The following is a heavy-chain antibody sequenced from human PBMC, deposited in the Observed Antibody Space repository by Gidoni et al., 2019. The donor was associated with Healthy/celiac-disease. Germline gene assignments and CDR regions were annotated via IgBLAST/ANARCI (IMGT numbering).Heavy chain of an antibody. CDR3: ARVWTRPKGFWSGSPIRLDAFDI. D-gene: IGHD3-3*01. V-gene: IGHV4-4*02. CDR1: GGSISSSNW. J-gene: IGHJ3*02. CDR2: IYHSGST. Sequence: QVQLQESGPGLVKPSGTLSLTCAVSGGSISSSNWWSWVRQPPGKGLEWIGEIYHSGSTNYNPSLKSRVTISVDKSKNQFSLKLSSVTAADTAVYYCARVWTRPKGFWSGSPIRLDAFDIWGQGTMVTVSS.